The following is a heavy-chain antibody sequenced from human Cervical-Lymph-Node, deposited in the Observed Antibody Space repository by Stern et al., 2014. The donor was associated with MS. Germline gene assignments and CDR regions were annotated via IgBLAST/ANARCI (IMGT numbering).Heavy chain of an antibody. CDR1: GYTFTSYG. V-gene: IGHV1-18*01. CDR2: ISAYNGNT. J-gene: IGHJ5*02. D-gene: IGHD6-13*01. Sequence: QVQLVESGAEVKKPGASVKVSCKASGYTFTSYGISWVRQAPGQGLEWMGWISAYNGNTNYAQKLQGRVTMTTDTSTSTAYMELRSLRSDDTAVYYCALSSETSDRWYSLGYDLWGQGTLVTVSS. CDR3: ALSSETSDRWYSLGYDL.